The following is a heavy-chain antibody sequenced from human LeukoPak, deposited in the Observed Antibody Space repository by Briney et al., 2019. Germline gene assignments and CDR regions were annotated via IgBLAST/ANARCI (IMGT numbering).Heavy chain of an antibody. V-gene: IGHV1-2*02. CDR2: INPNSGGT. CDR3: ARHGVPPQGYYDSSGYYYPDY. J-gene: IGHJ4*02. Sequence: ASVKVSCKASGYTFTGYYMHWVRQAPGQGLEWMGWINPNSGGTNYAQKFQGRVTMTRDTSISTAYMELSRLRSDDTAVYYCARHGVPPQGYYDSSGYYYPDYWGQGALVTVSS. CDR1: GYTFTGYY. D-gene: IGHD3-22*01.